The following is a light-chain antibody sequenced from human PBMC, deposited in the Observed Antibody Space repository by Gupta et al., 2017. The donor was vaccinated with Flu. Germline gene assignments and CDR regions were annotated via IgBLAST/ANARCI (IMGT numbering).Light chain of an antibody. CDR2: ANS. V-gene: IGLV1-40*01. CDR3: QSYDTSLSGSRV. CDR1: RPNIGAGYD. J-gene: IGLJ3*02. Sequence: QSVLTQPPSVSGAPGQRVTISCTGTRPNIGAGYDVHWYQQLPGTAPKLLIYANSNRPSGVPDRFSGSKSGTSASLAITGLQAEDEADYYCQSYDTSLSGSRVFGGGTKLTVL.